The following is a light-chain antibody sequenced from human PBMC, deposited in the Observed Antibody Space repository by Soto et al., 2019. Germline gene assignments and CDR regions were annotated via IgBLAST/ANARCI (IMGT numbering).Light chain of an antibody. CDR3: QQHYNTTRT. CDR1: QPISDY. CDR2: TAS. J-gene: IGKJ1*01. Sequence: DIQMTHSPSSLSASVGDRVTITCRTSQPISDYLNWYQQKPGKAPTLLIYTASNLQSGVPSRFSGSGSGTHFTLTISSLQPEDFAAYYCQQHYNTTRTFGQGTKVDI. V-gene: IGKV1-39*01.